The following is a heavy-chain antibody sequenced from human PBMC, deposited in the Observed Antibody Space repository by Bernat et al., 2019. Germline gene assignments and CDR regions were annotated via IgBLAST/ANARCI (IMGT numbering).Heavy chain of an antibody. D-gene: IGHD6-13*01. Sequence: QVQLVQSGAEVKKPGVSVKVSCKASGYTFTSYGISGVRQAPGQGLEWMGWMSAYNGNTNYAQQLQGRVTMTTDTSTSPAYMELRSLRSDDTAVYYCAREGIAAAGTPSDYSYYFGMDVWGQGTTVTVSS. J-gene: IGHJ6*02. CDR1: GYTFTSYG. CDR2: MSAYNGNT. CDR3: AREGIAAAGTPSDYSYYFGMDV. V-gene: IGHV1-18*04.